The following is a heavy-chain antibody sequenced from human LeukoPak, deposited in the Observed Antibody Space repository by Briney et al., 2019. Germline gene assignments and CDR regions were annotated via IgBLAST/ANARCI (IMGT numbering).Heavy chain of an antibody. Sequence: GGSLRLSCAASGFSFANYAMSWVRQAPGKGLEWVSSIRGSGGSTNYADSVKGRFTISRDNSKNTLYLQMNSLRAEDTAVYYCAKVIGYSSSWPFDYWGQGTLVTVSS. CDR3: AKVIGYSSSWPFDY. J-gene: IGHJ4*02. D-gene: IGHD6-13*01. CDR2: IRGSGGST. V-gene: IGHV3-23*01. CDR1: GFSFANYA.